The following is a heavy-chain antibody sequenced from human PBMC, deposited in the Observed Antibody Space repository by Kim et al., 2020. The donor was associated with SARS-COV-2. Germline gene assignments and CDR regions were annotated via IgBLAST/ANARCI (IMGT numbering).Heavy chain of an antibody. D-gene: IGHD3-9*01. CDR3: ARAPPGDWLFLSYYGMDV. CDR2: IIPIFGTA. CDR1: GGTFSSYA. V-gene: IGHV1-69*13. J-gene: IGHJ6*02. Sequence: SVKVSCKASGGTFSSYAISWVRQAPGQGLEWMGGIIPIFGTANYAQKFQGRVTITAYESTSTAYMELSSLRSEDTAVYYCARAPPGDWLFLSYYGMDVWGQGTTVTVSS.